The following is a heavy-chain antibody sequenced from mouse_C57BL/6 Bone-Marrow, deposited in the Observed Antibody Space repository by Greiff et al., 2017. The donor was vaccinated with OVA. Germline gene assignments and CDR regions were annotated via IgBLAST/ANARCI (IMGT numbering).Heavy chain of an antibody. J-gene: IGHJ2*01. Sequence: EVKLLESEGGLVQPGSSMKLSCTASGFTFSDYYMAWVRQVPEKGLEWVANINYDGSSTYYLDSLKSRFIISRDNAKNILYLQMSSLKSEDTATYYCARGKIYYYGSSYGYYYDYWGQGTTLTVSS. CDR3: ARGKIYYYGSSYGYYYDY. CDR1: GFTFSDYY. V-gene: IGHV5-16*01. CDR2: INYDGSST. D-gene: IGHD1-1*01.